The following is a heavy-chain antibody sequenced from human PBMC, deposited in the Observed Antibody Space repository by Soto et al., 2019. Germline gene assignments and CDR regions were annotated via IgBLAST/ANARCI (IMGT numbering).Heavy chain of an antibody. Sequence: SETLSLTCTVSGASISSYYWSWIRQPPGKGLEWIGYIYYSGSTNYNPSLKSRVTISVDTSKNQFSLKLSSVTAADTAVYYCARRYSSSFDYWGQGTLVTVPS. CDR2: IYYSGST. V-gene: IGHV4-59*08. CDR1: GASISSYY. J-gene: IGHJ4*02. D-gene: IGHD6-13*01. CDR3: ARRYSSSFDY.